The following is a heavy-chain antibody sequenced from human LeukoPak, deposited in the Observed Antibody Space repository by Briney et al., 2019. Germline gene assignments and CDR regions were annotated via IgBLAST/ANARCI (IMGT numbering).Heavy chain of an antibody. CDR1: GGSFSGYY. J-gene: IGHJ4*02. CDR2: INHSGST. D-gene: IGHD6-6*01. V-gene: IGHV4-34*01. CDR3: ARARRAARRESDFDY. Sequence: SETLSLTCAVYGGSFSGYYWSWIRQTPGKGLEWIGEINHSGSTNYNPSLKSRVTISVDTSKNQFSLKLSSVTAADTAVYYCARARRAARRESDFDYWGQGTLVTVSS.